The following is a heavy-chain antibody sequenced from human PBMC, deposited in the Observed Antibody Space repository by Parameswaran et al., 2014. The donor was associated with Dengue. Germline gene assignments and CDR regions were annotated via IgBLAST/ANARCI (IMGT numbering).Heavy chain of an antibody. J-gene: IGHJ6*02. D-gene: IGHD6-6*01. CDR2: INPSGGTT. V-gene: IGHV1-46*01. Sequence: WVRQAPGQGLEWMGIINPSGGTTSYARNFQGRVTMTRDTSTSTIYMELSSLRSEDTAVYYCAREGEGIAARRRGYFGMDVWGQGTTVTVSS. CDR3: AREGEGIAARRRGYFGMDV.